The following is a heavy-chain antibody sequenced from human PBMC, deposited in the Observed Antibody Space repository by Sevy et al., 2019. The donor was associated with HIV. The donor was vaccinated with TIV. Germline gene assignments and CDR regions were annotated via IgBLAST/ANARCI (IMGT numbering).Heavy chain of an antibody. CDR2: ISSSGSTI. Sequence: GGSLRLSCAASGFTFSDYYMSWIRQAPGKGLEWVSYISSSGSTIYYADSLKGRFTISRDNAKNSLYLQMNSLRAEDTAVYYCRFVVVPDFDYWGQGTLVTVSS. CDR3: RFVVVPDFDY. J-gene: IGHJ4*02. V-gene: IGHV3-11*01. CDR1: GFTFSDYY. D-gene: IGHD2-2*01.